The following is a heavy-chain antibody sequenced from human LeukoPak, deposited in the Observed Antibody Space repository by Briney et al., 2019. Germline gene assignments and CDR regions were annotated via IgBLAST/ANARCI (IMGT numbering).Heavy chain of an antibody. J-gene: IGHJ4*02. CDR2: IKQDGSEK. D-gene: IGHD3-22*01. CDR1: GFTFSSYA. V-gene: IGHV3-7*01. CDR3: ASAVSGYYLYYFDY. Sequence: GGSLRLSCAASGFTFSSYAMSWVRQAPGKGLEWVATIKQDGSEKYFVDSVKGRFTISRDNTKNSLFLQMNSLRAEDTAVYYCASAVSGYYLYYFDYWGQGTLVTVSS.